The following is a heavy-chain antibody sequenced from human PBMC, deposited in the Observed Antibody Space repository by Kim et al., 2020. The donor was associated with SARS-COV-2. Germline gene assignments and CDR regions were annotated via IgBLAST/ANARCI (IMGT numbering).Heavy chain of an antibody. D-gene: IGHD1-1*01. CDR3: AKGFTIDY. CDR2: ISDTGTST. CDR1: GFAFGTSA. J-gene: IGHJ4*02. Sequence: GGSLRLSCAASGFAFGTSAMSWVRQAPGKGLEWVSAISDTGTSTYYADSVKGRITISRDNSQNTLYLHMNSLRAEDTAIYYCAKGFTIDYWGQGSLVTVS. V-gene: IGHV3-23*01.